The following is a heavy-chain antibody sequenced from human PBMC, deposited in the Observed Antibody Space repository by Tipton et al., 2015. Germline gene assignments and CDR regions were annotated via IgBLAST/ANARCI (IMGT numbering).Heavy chain of an antibody. CDR2: ISYSGST. CDR1: GGSVSTSNYY. CDR3: ARVPDSGFDAFDI. D-gene: IGHD5-12*01. V-gene: IGHV4-61*01. Sequence: TLSLTCTVSGGSVSTSNYYWGWIRQSPGKGLEWIGYISYSGSTHYNPSLKRRVTISLDTSKNQFSLTLNSVTAADTAVYYCARVPDSGFDAFDIWGQGTMVTVSS. J-gene: IGHJ3*02.